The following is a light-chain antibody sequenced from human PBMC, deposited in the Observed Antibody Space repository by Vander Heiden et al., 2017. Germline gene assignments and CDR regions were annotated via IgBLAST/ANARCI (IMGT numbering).Light chain of an antibody. CDR3: SGWDDSLKGWV. V-gene: IGLV1-44*01. CDR2: RDK. J-gene: IGLJ3*02. Sequence: QSLLTPPPTVSRNPAQRGTISCSGGSPNIGSNTATWDQQLPGTAPKPLIFRDKQRPSRVPDRFSGSRAGTSASLAISGLQSEGEAEYYCSGWDDSLKGWVFGGGTKLTVL. CDR1: SPNIGSNT.